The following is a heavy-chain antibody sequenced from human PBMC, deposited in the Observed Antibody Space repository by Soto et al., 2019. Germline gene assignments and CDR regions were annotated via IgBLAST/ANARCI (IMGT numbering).Heavy chain of an antibody. D-gene: IGHD2-2*02. V-gene: IGHV3-49*04. J-gene: IGHJ6*02. CDR2: IRSKAFGGTT. Sequence: EVQLVESGGGLVQPGRSLRLSCTTSGFTFGDYAVSWVRQAPGKGLEWVGFIRSKAFGGTTEYATSVKGRFTISRDDSKSIAYLQMDSLKTGDTAVYFCTSGPYCSSSSCYRGDYYYYYGMDVWGQGTTVTVSS. CDR3: TSGPYCSSSSCYRGDYYYYYGMDV. CDR1: GFTFGDYA.